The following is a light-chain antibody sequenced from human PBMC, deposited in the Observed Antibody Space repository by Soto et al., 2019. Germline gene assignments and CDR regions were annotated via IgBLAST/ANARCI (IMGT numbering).Light chain of an antibody. V-gene: IGKV1-27*01. CDR1: QDISNC. J-gene: IGKJ1*01. Sequence: DIQMTQSPSSLSASVGDRVTITCRASQDISNCLAWYQQKPGKVPKLLIYAASTLQSGVPSRFSGSGSGTDFTLTISSLQPEDVASYYCQKNNSAPKTFGQGTKVEIK. CDR2: AAS. CDR3: QKNNSAPKT.